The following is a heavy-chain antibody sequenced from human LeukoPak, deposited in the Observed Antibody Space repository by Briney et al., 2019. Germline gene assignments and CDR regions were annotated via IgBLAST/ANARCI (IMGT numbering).Heavy chain of an antibody. D-gene: IGHD1-7*01. J-gene: IGHJ6*02. V-gene: IGHV1-69*05. Sequence: ASVKVSCKASGGTFSSYAISWVRQAPGQGLEWMGGIIPIFGTANYAQKFQGRVTITRDTSANTVYMELSSLRSGDTAVYYCARDDWNYKFTIHSYYYGMDVWGQGTTVTVSS. CDR1: GGTFSSYA. CDR2: IIPIFGTA. CDR3: ARDDWNYKFTIHSYYYGMDV.